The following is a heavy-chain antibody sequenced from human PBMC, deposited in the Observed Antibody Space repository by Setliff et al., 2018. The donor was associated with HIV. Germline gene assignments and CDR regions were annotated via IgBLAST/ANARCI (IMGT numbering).Heavy chain of an antibody. V-gene: IGHV4-31*03. CDR3: ARGRHCMDGRCYPHYYYYHYMDV. D-gene: IGHD2-15*01. CDR1: GGSISGGGYY. J-gene: IGHJ6*03. Sequence: PSETLSLTCTVSGGSISGGGYYWTWIRQYPGRGLEWIGYIYYSGTAYYKPSLRSRVTISVDTSMNQFSLNLNSVTAADTAVYYCARGRHCMDGRCYPHYYYYHYMDVWAKGTTVTVSS. CDR2: IYYSGTA.